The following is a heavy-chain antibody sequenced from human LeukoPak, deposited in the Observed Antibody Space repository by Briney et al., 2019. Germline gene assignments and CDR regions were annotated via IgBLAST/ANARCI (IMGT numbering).Heavy chain of an antibody. D-gene: IGHD3-22*01. Sequence: GGSLRLSCAASGFTFSSYSMNWVRQAPGKGLEWVSYISSSSSTIYYADSVKGRFTISRDNAKNSLYLQMNSLRAEDTAVYYCAREGGTYYYDSSGYPDAFDIWGQGTMVTVSS. V-gene: IGHV3-48*04. CDR1: GFTFSSYS. CDR2: ISSSSSTI. J-gene: IGHJ3*02. CDR3: AREGGTYYYDSSGYPDAFDI.